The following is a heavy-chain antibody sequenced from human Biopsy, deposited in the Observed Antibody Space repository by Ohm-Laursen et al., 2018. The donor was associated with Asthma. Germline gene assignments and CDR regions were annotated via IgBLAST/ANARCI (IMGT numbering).Heavy chain of an antibody. CDR2: IYHSGPT. CDR3: AKIYDRLVLYGMDV. CDR1: GGSIISSSW. D-gene: IGHD6-19*01. V-gene: IGHV4-4*02. J-gene: IGHJ6*02. Sequence: SDTLSLTCTVSGGSIISSSWWSWVRQTPGKGLEWIGEIYHSGPTNYNPSLKSRVTISVDKSKNQFSLKPTSVTAADTAVYYCAKIYDRLVLYGMDVWGQGTTVTVSS.